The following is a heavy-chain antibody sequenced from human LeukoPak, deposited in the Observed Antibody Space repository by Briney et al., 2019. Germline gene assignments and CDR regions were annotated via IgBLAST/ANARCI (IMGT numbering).Heavy chain of an antibody. CDR3: ARDSGYGSFDY. V-gene: IGHV4-59*01. CDR1: GGSISSYY. D-gene: IGHD5-12*01. Sequence: SETLSLTCTVSGGSISSYYWSWIRQPPGKGLEWVGYIYYSGITNYNPSLKSRVTISVDTSKNQYSLKLSSVTAADTAVYYCARDSGYGSFDYWGQGSLVTVSS. J-gene: IGHJ4*02. CDR2: IYYSGIT.